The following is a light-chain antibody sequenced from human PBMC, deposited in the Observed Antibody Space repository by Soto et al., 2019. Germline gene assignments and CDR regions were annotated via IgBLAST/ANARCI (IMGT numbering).Light chain of an antibody. V-gene: IGKV3-15*01. CDR1: QSVSSN. CDR3: HQYNNWPLT. J-gene: IGKJ4*01. Sequence: EIVMTQSPATLSASPGERATLSCRASQSVSSNLAWYQQKPGQAPRLLIYGASTRATGIPAKFSGSGSGTEFTLTISSLQSEDFAVYYCHQYNNWPLTFGGGTKVDIK. CDR2: GAS.